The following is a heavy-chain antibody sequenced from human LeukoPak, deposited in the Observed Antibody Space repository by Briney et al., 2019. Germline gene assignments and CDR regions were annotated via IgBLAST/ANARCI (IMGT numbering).Heavy chain of an antibody. CDR2: ISGSGGNT. CDR3: AKERGLRDAFDI. J-gene: IGHJ3*02. V-gene: IGHV3-23*01. CDR1: GFTFSSYG. Sequence: PGGSLRLSCVVSGFTFSSYGMSWVRQAPGKGLEWVSSISGSGGNTHYADSVKGRFTISRDNSKNTLYVQMNSLRAEDTAVYFCAKERGLRDAFDIWGQGTMVTVSS. D-gene: IGHD5-12*01.